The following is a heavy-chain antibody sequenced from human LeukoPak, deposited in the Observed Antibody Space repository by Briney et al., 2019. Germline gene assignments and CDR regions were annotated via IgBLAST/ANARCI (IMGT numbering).Heavy chain of an antibody. CDR2: INTNTGNP. CDR3: ARGGDYGDYVFDY. D-gene: IGHD4-17*01. CDR1: GYTFTSYA. Sequence: ASVKVSCKASGYTFTSYAMNWVRQAPGQRLKWMGWINTNTGNPTYAQGFTGRFVFSLGTSVSTAYLQISSLKAEDTAVYYCARGGDYGDYVFDYWAREPWSPSPQ. V-gene: IGHV7-4-1*02. J-gene: IGHJ4*02.